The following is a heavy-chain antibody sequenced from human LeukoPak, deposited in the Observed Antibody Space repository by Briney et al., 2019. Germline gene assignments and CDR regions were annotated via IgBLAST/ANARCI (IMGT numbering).Heavy chain of an antibody. CDR1: RFTFSTYA. J-gene: IGHJ4*02. CDR3: AKVIRSSGWYVDS. D-gene: IGHD6-19*01. V-gene: IGHV3-23*01. CDR2: LTASGNTA. Sequence: GGSLRLSCAASRFTFSTYAMSWVRQAPGKGLAWVSGLTASGNTAFYADSVKGRFTISRDNSKNTLYLQMNNLRAEDTAVYYCAKVIRSSGWYVDSWGQGTLVTVSS.